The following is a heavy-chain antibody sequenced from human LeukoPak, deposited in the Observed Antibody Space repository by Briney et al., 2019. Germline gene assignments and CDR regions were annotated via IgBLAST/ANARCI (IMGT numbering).Heavy chain of an antibody. D-gene: IGHD6-13*01. CDR3: AREGSSWYYYFDY. J-gene: IGHJ4*02. Sequence: PGGSLRLSCAVSGFTFSSYSMNWVRQAPGKGVEWVSSISSSSSYIYYADSVKGRFTISRDNTKNPLSLQMSSLRAEDTAVYYCAREGSSWYYYFDYWGQGTLVTVSS. V-gene: IGHV3-21*01. CDR1: GFTFSSYS. CDR2: ISSSSSYI.